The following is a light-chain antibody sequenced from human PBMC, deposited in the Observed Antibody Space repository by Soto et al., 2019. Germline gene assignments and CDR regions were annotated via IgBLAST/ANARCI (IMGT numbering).Light chain of an antibody. J-gene: IGLJ2*01. CDR3: SSYAGSNSVL. V-gene: IGLV2-8*01. CDR2: EVT. Sequence: QSALTQPPSASGSPGQSVTISCTGMSSXVGGYNYVSWYQQHPGKAPKLMIYEVTKRPSGVPDRFSGSKSGNTASLTVSGLQAEDEADYYCSSYAGSNSVLFGGGTKVTVL. CDR1: SSXVGGYNY.